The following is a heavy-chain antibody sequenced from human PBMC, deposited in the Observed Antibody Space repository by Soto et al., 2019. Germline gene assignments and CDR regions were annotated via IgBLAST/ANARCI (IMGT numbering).Heavy chain of an antibody. CDR1: GDSVNSYY. Sequence: SETLSLTCTVTGDSVNSYYWSWLRQPPGKGLECMGYVYYSRSTNYNPSLKSRVTISVDTSKNQISLRLKSVTAADTAVYYCARAETSRIHYFDYWGQGSLVPVSS. CDR3: ARAETSRIHYFDY. J-gene: IGHJ4*02. CDR2: VYYSRST. D-gene: IGHD6-6*01. V-gene: IGHV4-59*02.